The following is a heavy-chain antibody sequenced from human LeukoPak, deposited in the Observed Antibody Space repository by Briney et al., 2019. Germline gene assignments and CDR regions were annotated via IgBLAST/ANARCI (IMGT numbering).Heavy chain of an antibody. CDR1: GYTFTDCY. J-gene: IGHJ4*02. Sequence: ASVKVSCKPSGYTFTDCYMHWLRQAPGQGLEWMGWINPNSGGTNYAQKFQGRVTMTRDTSISTAYMELSRLRSDDTAVYYCARGLVGGYDFDYWGQGTPVTVSS. V-gene: IGHV1-2*02. CDR3: ARGLVGGYDFDY. D-gene: IGHD5-12*01. CDR2: INPNSGGT.